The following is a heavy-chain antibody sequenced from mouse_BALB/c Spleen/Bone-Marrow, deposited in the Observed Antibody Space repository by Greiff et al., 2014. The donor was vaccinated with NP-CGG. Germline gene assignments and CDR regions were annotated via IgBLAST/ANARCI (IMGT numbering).Heavy chain of an antibody. D-gene: IGHD2-4*01. V-gene: IGHV1S41*01. CDR3: ARARSTVITTWYFDV. CDR2: FAPGSGNT. J-gene: IGHJ1*01. Sequence: DLVKPGASVKLSCKASGCTFTSYWIDWIKQRPGQGLEWIGRFAPGSGNTYYNEMFKGKATLTVDTSSSTAYIQLSSLSSEDSAVYFCARARSTVITTWYFDVWGAGTTVTASS. CDR1: GCTFTSYW.